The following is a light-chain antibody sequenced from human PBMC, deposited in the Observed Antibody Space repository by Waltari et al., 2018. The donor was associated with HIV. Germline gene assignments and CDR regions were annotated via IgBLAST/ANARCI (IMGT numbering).Light chain of an antibody. Sequence: QSALTQPASVSGSPGQSITISCTGTSSDVGNYNYVSWYQQHPGKVPRLMIYDVSKRPSGVSNRLPGSKSGNTASLTISGLQAEDEADYYCCSYAGTNTYVFGSGTKVTVL. J-gene: IGLJ1*01. CDR1: SSDVGNYNY. V-gene: IGLV2-23*02. CDR2: DVS. CDR3: CSYAGTNTYV.